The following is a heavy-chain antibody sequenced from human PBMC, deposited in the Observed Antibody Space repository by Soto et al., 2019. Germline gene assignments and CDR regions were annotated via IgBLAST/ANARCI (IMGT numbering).Heavy chain of an antibody. CDR1: GFTFSSYG. D-gene: IGHD6-19*01. Sequence: QVQLVESGGGVVQPGRSLRLSCAASGFTFSSYGMHWVRQAPGKGLEWVAVISYDGSNIYYADSVKGRFTISRDNSKNTLYLQMNSLRAEDTAVYYCAKGRAGSGWYYFDYWGQGTLVTVSS. V-gene: IGHV3-30*18. J-gene: IGHJ4*02. CDR2: ISYDGSNI. CDR3: AKGRAGSGWYYFDY.